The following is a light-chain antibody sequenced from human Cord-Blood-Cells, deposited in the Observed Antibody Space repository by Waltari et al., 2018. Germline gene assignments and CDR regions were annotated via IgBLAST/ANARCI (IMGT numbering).Light chain of an antibody. CDR3: AAWDDSLNGPV. J-gene: IGLJ3*02. Sequence: HSVLTQPPSASGTPGPRVTISCSGTSSNIGSNTANWYQQLPGTAPKLLIYSNNQRPSGVPDRFSGSKSGTSASLAISGLQSEDEADYYCAAWDDSLNGPVFGGGTKLTVL. V-gene: IGLV1-44*01. CDR2: SNN. CDR1: SSNIGSNT.